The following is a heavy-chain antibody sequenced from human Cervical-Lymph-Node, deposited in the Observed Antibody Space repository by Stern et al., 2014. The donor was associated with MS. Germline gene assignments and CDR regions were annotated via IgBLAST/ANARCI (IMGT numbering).Heavy chain of an antibody. Sequence: VQLVESGGGVVQPGRSLRLSCAGSGSTFGTYAMHWVRPAPGKGLEWVVAVSYDGRNKYYADSVKGRFTISRDNSKNTLSLQMNSLRAEDSALYYCARALTTNGMDVWGQGTTVTVSS. D-gene: IGHD4-11*01. CDR3: ARALTTNGMDV. J-gene: IGHJ6*02. V-gene: IGHV3-30*03. CDR2: VSYDGRNK. CDR1: GSTFGTYA.